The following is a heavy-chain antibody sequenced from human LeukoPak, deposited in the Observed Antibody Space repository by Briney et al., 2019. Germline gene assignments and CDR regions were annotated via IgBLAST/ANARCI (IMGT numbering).Heavy chain of an antibody. CDR2: INPSGGST. CDR1: GYTFTSYY. CDR3: ARVAPPDTAMPDPGAFDI. J-gene: IGHJ3*02. D-gene: IGHD5-18*01. V-gene: IGHV1-46*01. Sequence: ASVKVSCKASGYTFTSYYMHWVRQAPGQGLEWMGIINPSGGSTSYAQKFQGRVTMTRDTSTSTVYMELSSLRSENTAVYYCARVAPPDTAMPDPGAFDIWGQGTMVTVSS.